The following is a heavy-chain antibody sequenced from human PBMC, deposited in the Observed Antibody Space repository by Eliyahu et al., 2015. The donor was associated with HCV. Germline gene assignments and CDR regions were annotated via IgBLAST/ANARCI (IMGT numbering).Heavy chain of an antibody. CDR2: ISGRGGWT. V-gene: IGHV3-23*01. CDR3: AKDLYYYDSSGYYTSPWYFDL. Sequence: EVQLLESGGGLVQPGGSLRLSCAASGFTFSSYAMSWVRQAPGKGLEWVSAISGRGGWTYYADSVKGRFTISRDNSKNTLYLQMNSLRAEDTAVYYCAKDLYYYDSSGYYTSPWYFDLWGRGTLVTVSS. D-gene: IGHD3-22*01. CDR1: GFTFSSYA. J-gene: IGHJ2*01.